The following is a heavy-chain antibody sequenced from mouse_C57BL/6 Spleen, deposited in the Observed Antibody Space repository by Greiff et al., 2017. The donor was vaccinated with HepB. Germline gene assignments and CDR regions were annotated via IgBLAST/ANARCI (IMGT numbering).Heavy chain of an antibody. J-gene: IGHJ1*03. D-gene: IGHD2-5*01. Sequence: QVQLKESGPELVKPGASVKISCKASGYSFTSYYIHWVKQRPGQGLEWIGWIYPGSGNTKYNEKFKGKATLTADTSSSTAYMQLSSLTFEDSAVSYCARSWAYYSNWYWYFDGWGTGTTVTVSS. V-gene: IGHV1-66*01. CDR3: ARSWAYYSNWYWYFDG. CDR1: GYSFTSYY. CDR2: IYPGSGNT.